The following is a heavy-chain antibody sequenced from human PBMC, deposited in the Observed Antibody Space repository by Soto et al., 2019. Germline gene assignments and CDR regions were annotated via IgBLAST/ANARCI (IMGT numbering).Heavy chain of an antibody. V-gene: IGHV1-69*12. J-gene: IGHJ6*02. D-gene: IGHD2-2*01. CDR2: IIPIFRTP. CDR1: GDTFDTFA. CDR3: ARDKDREQVGGNYYYTLDV. Sequence: QVQLVQSGAEVVKPGSSVKVSCKASGDTFDTFAISWVRQAPGQGLEWMGGIIPIFRTPDYGQKFQGRVTITADESTSTDYMELSSLRSEDTAVYYCARDKDREQVGGNYYYTLDVWGQGTTVTVSS.